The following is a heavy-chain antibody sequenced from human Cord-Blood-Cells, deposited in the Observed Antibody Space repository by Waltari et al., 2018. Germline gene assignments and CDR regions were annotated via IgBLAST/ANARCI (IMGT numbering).Heavy chain of an antibody. J-gene: IGHJ6*02. V-gene: IGHV6-1*01. D-gene: IGHD6-13*01. CDR3: AGYSSSWYYYYGMDV. Sequence: QVQLQQSAPGLVKPSQTLSLTCAISGDRASAHRAPWHWRRKPRSRGLEWLGRPYYRSKWYNDYAVSVKSRITINPETSKTQFSLQRNSVTPEDTAVYYCAGYSSSWYYYYGMDVWGQGTTVTVSS. CDR1: GDRASAHRAP. CDR2: PYYRSKWYN.